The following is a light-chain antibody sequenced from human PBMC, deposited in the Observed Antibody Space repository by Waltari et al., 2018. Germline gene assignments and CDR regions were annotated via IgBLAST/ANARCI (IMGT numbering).Light chain of an antibody. CDR1: QSLTVNY. CDR2: AAS. CDR3: QQFESAPRT. V-gene: IGKV3-20*01. Sequence: EIVLTQSPDILSLSPGDTATLSCRATQSLTVNYLAWNQQKPGQAPRLLIYAASSRATRVPDRFSGSGSGSHFTLAISRLSPEDFAVYYCQQFESAPRTFGQGTNVEIK. J-gene: IGKJ1*01.